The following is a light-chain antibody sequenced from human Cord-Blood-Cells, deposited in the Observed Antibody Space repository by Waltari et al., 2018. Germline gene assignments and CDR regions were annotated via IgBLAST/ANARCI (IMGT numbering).Light chain of an antibody. Sequence: QSALTQPASVSGSPGQSITISCTGTSSDVGSYNLVSWYQQHPGKAPKLMIYEGSKRPSGVSNLFSSSKSGNTASLTISGLQAEDEADYYCCSYAGSSTSVFGGGTKLTVL. J-gene: IGLJ3*02. CDR1: SSDVGSYNL. CDR2: EGS. CDR3: CSYAGSSTSV. V-gene: IGLV2-23*01.